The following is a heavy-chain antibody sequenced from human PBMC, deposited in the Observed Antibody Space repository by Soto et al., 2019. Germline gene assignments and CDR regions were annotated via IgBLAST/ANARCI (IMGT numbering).Heavy chain of an antibody. Sequence: GGSLRLSCAASGFTFSSYWMSWVRQAPGKGLEWVANIKQDGSEKYYVDSVEGRFTISRDNAKNSLYLQMNSLRAEGTAVYYCARGGSSGWSDNWFDPWGQGTLVTVSS. J-gene: IGHJ5*02. D-gene: IGHD6-19*01. CDR2: IKQDGSEK. CDR3: ARGGSSGWSDNWFDP. V-gene: IGHV3-7*03. CDR1: GFTFSSYW.